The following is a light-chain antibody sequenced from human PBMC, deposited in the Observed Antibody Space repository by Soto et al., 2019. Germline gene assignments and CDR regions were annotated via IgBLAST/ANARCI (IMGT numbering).Light chain of an antibody. CDR1: SSNIGNNA. Sequence: QSVLTQPPSVSAAPRQRVTISCSGSSSNIGNNAVNWYQQLPGKAPKLLIYYDDLLPSGVSDRFSGSKSGTSASLAISGLQSEGEGDYYCAAWDDRLNGVVFGGGTKLTVL. CDR3: AAWDDRLNGVV. V-gene: IGLV1-36*01. J-gene: IGLJ2*01. CDR2: YDD.